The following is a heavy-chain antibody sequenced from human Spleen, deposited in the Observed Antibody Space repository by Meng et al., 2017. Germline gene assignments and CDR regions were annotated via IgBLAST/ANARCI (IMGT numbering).Heavy chain of an antibody. Sequence: GGSLRLSCAASGFTVSRDYMSWVRQAPGKGLEWVSVIYSDGTTYYADSVKGRFTISRDNSKNTLYLQMNSLRAEDTAVYYCAKVSLYTSGWADCWGQGTLVTVSS. J-gene: IGHJ4*02. V-gene: IGHV3-53*01. D-gene: IGHD6-19*01. CDR2: IYSDGTT. CDR3: AKVSLYTSGWADC. CDR1: GFTVSRDY.